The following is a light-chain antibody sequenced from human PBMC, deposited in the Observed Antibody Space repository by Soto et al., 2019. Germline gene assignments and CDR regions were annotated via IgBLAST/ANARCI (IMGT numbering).Light chain of an antibody. CDR3: QTWGTGIHRV. CDR1: SGHSSYA. V-gene: IGLV4-69*01. Sequence: QLVLTQSPSASASLGASVKLTCTLSSGHSSYAIAWHQQQPEKGPRYLMKLNSDGSHSKGDGIPDRFSGSSSGAERYLTISSLQSEDEADYYCQTWGTGIHRVFGGGTKLTVL. J-gene: IGLJ3*02. CDR2: LNSDGSH.